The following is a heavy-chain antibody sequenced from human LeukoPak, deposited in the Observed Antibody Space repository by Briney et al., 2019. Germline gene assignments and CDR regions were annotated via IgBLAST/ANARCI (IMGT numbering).Heavy chain of an antibody. D-gene: IGHD1/OR15-1a*01. V-gene: IGHV4-30-2*01. CDR2: ISNSGST. CDR1: GDSVSSADYS. CDR3: ARNNSHYGLDV. Sequence: SGTLSLTCAVSGDSVSSADYSWSWIRRPPGKGLEWVGQISNSGSTYYNPSLKSRATISLDRSKKQFSLKLTSMTAADTAVYYCARNNSHYGLDVWGPGTTVTVSS. J-gene: IGHJ6*02.